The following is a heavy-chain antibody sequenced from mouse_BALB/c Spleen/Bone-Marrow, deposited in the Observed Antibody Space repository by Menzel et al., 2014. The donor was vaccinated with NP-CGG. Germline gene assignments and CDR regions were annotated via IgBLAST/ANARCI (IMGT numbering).Heavy chain of an antibody. V-gene: IGHV2-9*02. Sequence: QVQLQQSGPGLVAPSQSLSITCTVSGFSLTSYGVHWVRQPPGKGLEWLGVIWAGGSTNYNSALMSRLSISRDNSKSQVFLKMNSLQTDDTAMYYCARGLQYYAMDYWGQGTSVTVSS. CDR3: ARGLQYYAMDY. J-gene: IGHJ4*01. CDR2: IWAGGST. D-gene: IGHD2-4*01. CDR1: GFSLTSYG.